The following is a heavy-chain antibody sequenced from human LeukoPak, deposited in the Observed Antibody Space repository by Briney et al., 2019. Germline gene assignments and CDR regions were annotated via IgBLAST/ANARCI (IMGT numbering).Heavy chain of an antibody. CDR2: INHSGST. CDR3: AREGYCSSTSCYGFSY. Sequence: SETLSLTCAVYGGSFSGYYWSWIRQPPGKGLEWIGEINHSGSTNYNPSLKSRVTISVDTSKNQFSLKLSSVTAADTAVYYCAREGYCSSTSCYGFSYWGQGTLVTVSS. CDR1: GGSFSGYY. J-gene: IGHJ4*02. D-gene: IGHD2-2*01. V-gene: IGHV4-34*01.